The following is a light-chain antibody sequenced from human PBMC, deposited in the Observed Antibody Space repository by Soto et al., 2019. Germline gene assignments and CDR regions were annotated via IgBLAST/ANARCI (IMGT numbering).Light chain of an antibody. CDR1: SSDVGGYNY. J-gene: IGLJ1*01. Sequence: QSVLTQPRSVSGSPGQSVTISCTGTSSDVGGYNYVSWYQQHPGKAPKLMIYDVSKRQSGVADRFSGYKYGNTDSLTVSGLKAEEEADYYCSSYISSSTYVFGTGSKVTLL. V-gene: IGLV2-11*01. CDR2: DVS. CDR3: SSYISSSTYV.